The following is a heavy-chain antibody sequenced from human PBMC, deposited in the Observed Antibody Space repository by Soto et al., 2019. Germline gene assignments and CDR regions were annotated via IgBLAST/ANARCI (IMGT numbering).Heavy chain of an antibody. D-gene: IGHD3-16*01. CDR3: AMVDVYVTPSPQDV. V-gene: IGHV1-18*01. J-gene: IGHJ6*02. CDR1: GYSFTRYG. CDR2: INAYNGNT. Sequence: QVQLVQSGAEVKNPGASVKVSCKASGYSFTRYGIGWARQAPGQGLEWMGWINAYNGNTNYAQNLQGRLTRTTDTSTTTAYMELRSLRSNDTGIYYCAMVDVYVTPSPQDVWGQGTTVTVSS.